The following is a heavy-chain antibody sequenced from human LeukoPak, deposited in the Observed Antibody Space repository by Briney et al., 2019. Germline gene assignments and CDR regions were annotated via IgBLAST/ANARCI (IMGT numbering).Heavy chain of an antibody. V-gene: IGHV3-23*01. CDR2: TSGSGDGT. D-gene: IGHD3-22*01. Sequence: GGSLRLSCAASGFTFSSYAMSWVRQAPGKGLEWVSATSGSGDGTFYADSVKGRFTISRDNYKNTLYLQINSLRAEDTAIYYCAKLRDFFDSSGQFDYWGQGTLVTVSS. CDR1: GFTFSSYA. CDR3: AKLRDFFDSSGQFDY. J-gene: IGHJ4*02.